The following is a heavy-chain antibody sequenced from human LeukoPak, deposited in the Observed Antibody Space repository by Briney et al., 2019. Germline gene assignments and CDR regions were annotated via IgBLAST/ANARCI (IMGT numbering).Heavy chain of an antibody. D-gene: IGHD6-19*01. CDR2: ISAYNGNT. V-gene: IGHV1-18*04. CDR3: ARGGYSSSYSTRDAFDI. J-gene: IGHJ3*02. Sequence: SVKVSCKASGYTFTSYGISWVRQAPGQGLEWMGWISAYNGNTNYAQKLQGRVTMTTDTSTSTAYMELRSLRSDDTAVYYCARGGYSSSYSTRDAFDIWGRGTMVTVSS. CDR1: GYTFTSYG.